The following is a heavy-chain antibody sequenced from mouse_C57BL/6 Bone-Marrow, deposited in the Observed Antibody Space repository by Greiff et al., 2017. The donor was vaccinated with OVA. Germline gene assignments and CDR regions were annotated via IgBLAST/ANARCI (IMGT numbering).Heavy chain of an antibody. V-gene: IGHV5-4*01. CDR1: GFTFSSYA. Sequence: EVKLMESGGGLVKPGGSLKLFCAASGFTFSSYAMSWVRQTPEKRLEWVATISDGGSYTYYPDNVKGRFTISRDNAKNNLYLQMSHLKSEDTAMYYCARDRSWYFDVWGTGTTVTVSS. J-gene: IGHJ1*03. CDR2: ISDGGSYT. CDR3: ARDRSWYFDV.